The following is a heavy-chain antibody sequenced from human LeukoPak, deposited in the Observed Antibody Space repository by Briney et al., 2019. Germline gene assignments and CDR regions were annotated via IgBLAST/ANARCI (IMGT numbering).Heavy chain of an antibody. CDR2: INPYSGAT. J-gene: IGHJ4*02. D-gene: IGHD4-11*01. V-gene: IGHV1-2*02. CDR3: ARGLGLDY. CDR1: GYTFTGYY. Sequence: ASVKVSCMASGYTFTGYYIHWVRQAPGQGLEWMGWINPYSGATNYAQKFQGRVTMTSDTSITTAYMELTRLRSDDTAVYYCARGLGLDYWGQGTLVTVSS.